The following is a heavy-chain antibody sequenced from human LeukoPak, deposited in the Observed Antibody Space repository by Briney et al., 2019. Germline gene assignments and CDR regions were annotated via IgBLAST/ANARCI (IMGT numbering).Heavy chain of an antibody. D-gene: IGHD6-19*01. CDR2: IQNRGST. J-gene: IGHJ3*02. Sequence: SETLSLNCTGYGVSISSYYWGWIRQPPGKGLEWIGYIQNRGSTNYNPSLKSRVTLSVDTSKNQFSLKLTSVTAADTAVYYWARDRPGIAVAGDAFDIWGQGTMVTVSS. V-gene: IGHV4-59*01. CDR1: GVSISSYY. CDR3: ARDRPGIAVAGDAFDI.